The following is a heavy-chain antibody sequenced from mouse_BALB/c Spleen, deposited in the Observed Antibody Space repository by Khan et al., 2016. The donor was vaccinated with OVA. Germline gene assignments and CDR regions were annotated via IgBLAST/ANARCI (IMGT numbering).Heavy chain of an antibody. D-gene: IGHD1-1*01. Sequence: QIQLVQSGPELKKPGETVKISCKASGYTFTNYGMNWVQQAPGKGLKWMGWINTYTGEPTPADDFKGRFDFSLETSTRTSYLQINNLKNEDTATYFCARPPYVSYVMVYWGQGTSVTVSS. CDR1: GYTFTNYG. V-gene: IGHV9-3-1*01. J-gene: IGHJ4*01. CDR3: ARPPYVSYVMVY. CDR2: INTYTGEP.